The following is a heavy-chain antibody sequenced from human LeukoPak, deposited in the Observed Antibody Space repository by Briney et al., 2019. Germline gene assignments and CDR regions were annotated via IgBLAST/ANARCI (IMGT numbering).Heavy chain of an antibody. CDR1: GFTFSSYR. CDR3: ARDLLRARYGLDV. Sequence: PGGSLRLSCAASGFTFSSYRMNWVRQAPGKGLEWVSSISSTTSHIYYVDSLRGRFTISRDNAKNSLYLQMNSLRAEDTAVYYCARDLLRARYGLDVWGQGTTVTVSS. J-gene: IGHJ6*02. CDR2: ISSTTSHI. V-gene: IGHV3-21*01.